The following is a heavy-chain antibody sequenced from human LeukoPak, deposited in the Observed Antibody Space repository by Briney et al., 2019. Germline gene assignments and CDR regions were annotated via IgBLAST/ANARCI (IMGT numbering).Heavy chain of an antibody. Sequence: GGSLRLSCAASGFTFSSYSMNWVRQAPGKGLEWVSSISSSSSYIYYADSVKGRFTISRDNAKNSLYLQMNSLRAEDTAMYYCARAVVQQQPEDYWGQGTLVTVSS. CDR1: GFTFSSYS. D-gene: IGHD6-13*01. CDR2: ISSSSSYI. CDR3: ARAVVQQQPEDY. J-gene: IGHJ4*02. V-gene: IGHV3-21*01.